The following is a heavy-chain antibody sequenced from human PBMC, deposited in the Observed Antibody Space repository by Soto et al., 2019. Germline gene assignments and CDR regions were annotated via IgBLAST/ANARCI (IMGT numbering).Heavy chain of an antibody. Sequence: ASVKVSCKASGYTFTSYDINWVRQATGQGLEWMGWMNPNSGNTGYAQKFQGRVTMTRNTSISTAYMELSSLRSQDTAVYYCARGYCANGVCFPLYYYGKDVWGQGTTVTVSS. CDR3: ARGYCANGVCFPLYYYGKDV. J-gene: IGHJ6*02. CDR2: MNPNSGNT. D-gene: IGHD2-8*01. CDR1: GYTFTSYD. V-gene: IGHV1-8*01.